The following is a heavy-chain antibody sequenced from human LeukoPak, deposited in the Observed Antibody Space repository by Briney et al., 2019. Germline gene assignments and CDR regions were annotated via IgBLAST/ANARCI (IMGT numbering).Heavy chain of an antibody. CDR1: GFTFSSYG. D-gene: IGHD2-2*01. CDR2: ISSSSSAI. J-gene: IGHJ6*03. Sequence: GGSLRLSCAASGFTFSSYGMNWVREAPGKGRGWVSYISSSSSAIYYADSVKGRFTISRDNAKNSLYLQMNSLRAEDTAVYYCERDSCSSTSCYYSYYMDVWGKGTTVTVSS. V-gene: IGHV3-48*04. CDR3: ERDSCSSTSCYYSYYMDV.